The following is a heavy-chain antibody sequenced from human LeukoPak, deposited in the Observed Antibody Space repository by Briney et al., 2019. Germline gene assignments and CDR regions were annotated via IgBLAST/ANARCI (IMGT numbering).Heavy chain of an antibody. CDR3: AKDGFSYGDYDWFDP. J-gene: IGHJ5*02. CDR1: GFTFSSYA. D-gene: IGHD4-17*01. Sequence: GGSLRLSCAASGFTFSSYAMSWVRQAPGKGLEWVSAISGSGGSTYYADSVKGRFTISRDNSKNTLYLQMNSLRAEDTAVYYCAKDGFSYGDYDWFDPWGQGTLVTASS. V-gene: IGHV3-23*01. CDR2: ISGSGGST.